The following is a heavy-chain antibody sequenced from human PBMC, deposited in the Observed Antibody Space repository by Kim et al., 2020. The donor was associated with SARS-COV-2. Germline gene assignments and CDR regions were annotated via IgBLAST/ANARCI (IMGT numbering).Heavy chain of an antibody. CDR2: INSDGSST. D-gene: IGHD2-2*01. J-gene: IGHJ2*01. Sequence: GGSLRLSCAASGFTFSSYWMHWVRQAPGKGLVWVSRINSDGSSTSYADSVKGRFTISRDNAKNTLYLQMNSLRAEDTAVYYCARDRLGYCSSTSCYEMWYFDLWGRGTLVTVSS. CDR1: GFTFSSYW. V-gene: IGHV3-74*01. CDR3: ARDRLGYCSSTSCYEMWYFDL.